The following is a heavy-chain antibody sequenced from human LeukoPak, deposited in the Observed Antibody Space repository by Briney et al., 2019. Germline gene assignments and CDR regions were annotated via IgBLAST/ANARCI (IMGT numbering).Heavy chain of an antibody. CDR3: ARAYYYGSGSYLVLDY. D-gene: IGHD3-10*01. J-gene: IGHJ4*02. Sequence: SLRLSCVASGYPFSSYSMNWIRQAPGKGLEWVSYISVSGGVRSYADSVKGRFTISRDNSKNTLYLQMNSLRAEDTAVYYCARAYYYGSGSYLVLDYWGQGTLVTVSS. CDR1: GYPFSSYS. CDR2: ISVSGGVR. V-gene: IGHV3-48*01.